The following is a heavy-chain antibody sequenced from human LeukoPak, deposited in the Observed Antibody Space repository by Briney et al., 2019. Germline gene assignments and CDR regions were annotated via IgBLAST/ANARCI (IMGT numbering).Heavy chain of an antibody. CDR2: IYTSGST. V-gene: IGHV4-59*10. J-gene: IGHJ5*02. CDR1: DGSFSSYY. D-gene: IGHD6-19*01. CDR3: ARDTIAVAGINWFDP. Sequence: SDTLSLTCAVYDGSFSSYYWSWIRQPAGKGLDWIGRIYTSGSTNYNPSLKSRVTISVDKSQNQFSLKLSSATAADTAVYYCARDTIAVAGINWFDPWGQGTLVTVSS.